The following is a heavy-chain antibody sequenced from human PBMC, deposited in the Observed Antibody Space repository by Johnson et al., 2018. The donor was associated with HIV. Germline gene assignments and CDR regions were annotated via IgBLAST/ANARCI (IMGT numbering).Heavy chain of an antibody. V-gene: IGHV3-66*02. J-gene: IGHJ3*02. CDR3: ARSYYDYVWGSYNTYYPGTPAVYAFDI. CDR1: GFTVSSNY. CDR2: IYSGGST. D-gene: IGHD3-16*01. Sequence: VQPVESGGGVVQPGGSLRLSCAASGFTVSSNYMSWVRQAPGKGLEWVSVIYSGGSTYYADSVKGRFTISRDNSNNTLSLQMNSLRAEDTAVYYCARSYYDYVWGSYNTYYPGTPAVYAFDIWGQGTMVTVSS.